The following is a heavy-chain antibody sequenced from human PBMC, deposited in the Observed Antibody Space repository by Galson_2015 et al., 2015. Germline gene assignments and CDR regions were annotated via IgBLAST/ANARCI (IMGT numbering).Heavy chain of an antibody. CDR2: IIPILGTA. V-gene: IGHV1-69*01. CDR3: ARLMEPETDFDY. D-gene: IGHD1-1*01. J-gene: IGHJ4*02. CDR1: GGTFSSYA. Sequence: SCKASGGTFSSYAISWVRQAPGQGLEWMGGIIPILGTANYAQKFQGRVTITADESTSTAYMELSSLRSEDTAVYYCARLMEPETDFDYWGQGTLVTVSS.